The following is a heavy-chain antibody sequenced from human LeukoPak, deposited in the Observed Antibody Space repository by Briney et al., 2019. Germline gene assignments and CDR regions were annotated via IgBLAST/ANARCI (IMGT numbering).Heavy chain of an antibody. D-gene: IGHD3-10*01. Sequence: ASVKVSCKASGYTFTSYGINWVRQATGQGLEWMGWMNPNSGNTGYAQKFQGRVTITRNTSISTAYMELSSLRSEDTAAYYCATWASADYGSGSYFFDYWGQGTLVTVSS. CDR1: GYTFTSYG. J-gene: IGHJ4*02. CDR3: ATWASADYGSGSYFFDY. CDR2: MNPNSGNT. V-gene: IGHV1-8*03.